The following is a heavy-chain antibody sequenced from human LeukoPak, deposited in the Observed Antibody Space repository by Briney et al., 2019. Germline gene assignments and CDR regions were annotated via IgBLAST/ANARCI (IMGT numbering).Heavy chain of an antibody. CDR1: GGSITSYY. CDR2: IYTSGST. V-gene: IGHV4-4*07. CDR3: AREFNRSSRWYDHDGYYFDY. D-gene: IGHD6-13*01. Sequence: PSQRLSLTCTLSGGSITSYYCSWIRQPAGKGREWIGRIYTSGSTNYNQSLKSRVAISVDTSKNQFSLKLSSVTAADTAVYCCAREFNRSSRWYDHDGYYFDYWGQGTLVTVSS. J-gene: IGHJ4*02.